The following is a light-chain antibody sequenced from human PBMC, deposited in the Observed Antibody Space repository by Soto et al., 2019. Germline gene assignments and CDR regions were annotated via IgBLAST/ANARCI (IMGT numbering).Light chain of an antibody. Sequence: DIQLTQSPSFLSASVGDRVTITCRASQGISSYLAWYQQKPGKAPKLLIYAASTLQSGVPSRFRGSGSGTNFTLTISGLHPEDFETYNVQQLNSYPRPFGQGTRVKI. J-gene: IGKJ1*01. CDR2: AAS. CDR1: QGISSY. V-gene: IGKV1-9*01. CDR3: QQLNSYPRP.